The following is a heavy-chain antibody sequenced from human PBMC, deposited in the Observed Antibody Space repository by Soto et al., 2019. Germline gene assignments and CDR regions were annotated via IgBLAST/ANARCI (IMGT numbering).Heavy chain of an antibody. Sequence: GGSLRLSCAASGFTFSSYGMHWVRQAPGKGLEWVAVISYDGSNKYYADSVKGRFTISRDNSKNTLYLQMNSLRAEDTAVYYCAKELKQQLVLAFDIWGQGTMVTVSS. J-gene: IGHJ3*02. D-gene: IGHD6-13*01. CDR2: ISYDGSNK. CDR1: GFTFSSYG. CDR3: AKELKQQLVLAFDI. V-gene: IGHV3-30*18.